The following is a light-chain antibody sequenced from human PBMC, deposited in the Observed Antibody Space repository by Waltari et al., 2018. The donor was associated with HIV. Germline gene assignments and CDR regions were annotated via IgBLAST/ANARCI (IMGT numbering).Light chain of an antibody. Sequence: EAVMTQSPATLSVSPGERATLSCKASQSVGSNLAWYQQKPGQAPRFLIYDASTRATGIPARFSGSGSGTEFTLTISSLQSEDFAIYYCQEYNKWPFTFGPGTKVDIK. CDR1: QSVGSN. V-gene: IGKV3-15*01. CDR3: QEYNKWPFT. CDR2: DAS. J-gene: IGKJ3*01.